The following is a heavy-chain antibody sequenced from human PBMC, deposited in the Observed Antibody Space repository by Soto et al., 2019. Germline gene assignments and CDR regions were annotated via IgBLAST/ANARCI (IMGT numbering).Heavy chain of an antibody. D-gene: IGHD3-22*01. Sequence: GESLKIPFNGPGYSVSCYLITSVRQNPGKGVEWMGRIDPSDSQTYYSPSVRGHVTISVNKSITTVFLQWRRLRGSDTAMYYCARKIYDSDTGPNLQYHFDSLGQGTQVTVCS. CDR2: IDPSDSQT. V-gene: IGHV5-10-1*01. J-gene: IGHJ4*02. CDR3: ARKIYDSDTGPNLQYHFDS. CDR1: GYSVSCYL.